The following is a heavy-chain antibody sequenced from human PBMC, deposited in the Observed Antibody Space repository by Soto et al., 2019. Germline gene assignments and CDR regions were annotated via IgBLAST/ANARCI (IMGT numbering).Heavy chain of an antibody. Sequence: QVQLQESGPGLVKPSETLSLTCTVSGGSISSYYWSWIRQPPGKGLEWIGYIYYSGRTNYNPSLRSRVTXSXDXPKNQFSLKLSSVTAADTAVYYCARGYCSSTICYIWDNWFDPWGQGTLVTVSS. V-gene: IGHV4-59*01. D-gene: IGHD2-2*02. J-gene: IGHJ5*02. CDR3: ARGYCSSTICYIWDNWFDP. CDR2: IYYSGRT. CDR1: GGSISSYY.